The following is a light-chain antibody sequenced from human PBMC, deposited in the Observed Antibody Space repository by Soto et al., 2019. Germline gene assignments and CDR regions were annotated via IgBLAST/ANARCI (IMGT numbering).Light chain of an antibody. Sequence: DIVMTQSPDSLSVSLGEIATINCKSSHIVLYSSNNKNYIAWYQQKPGQPPKLLINWASTRESGVPDRFSGSGSGTDFTLTISSLQAEDVAVYYCQQYYSTPSITFGQGTRLEIK. J-gene: IGKJ5*01. CDR2: WAS. CDR3: QQYYSTPSIT. CDR1: HIVLYSSNNKNY. V-gene: IGKV4-1*01.